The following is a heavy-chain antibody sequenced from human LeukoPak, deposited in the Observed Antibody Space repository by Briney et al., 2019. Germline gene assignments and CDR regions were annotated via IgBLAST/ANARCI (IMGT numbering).Heavy chain of an antibody. CDR2: IIGTTGST. J-gene: IGHJ5*02. Sequence: SETLSLTCTVSGASINIPSYYWTWIRQPAGKGLEWIGRIIGTTGSTNYNPSFRGRVTISEDTSRNQFSLNLRSVTAADTAVYFCVREDIVVEPASIGWFDPWGQGALVIVSS. CDR3: VREDIVVEPASIGWFDP. CDR1: GASINIPSYY. V-gene: IGHV4-61*02. D-gene: IGHD2-2*01.